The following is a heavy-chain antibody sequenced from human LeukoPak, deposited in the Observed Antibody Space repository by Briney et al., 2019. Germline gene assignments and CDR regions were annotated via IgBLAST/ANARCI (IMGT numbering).Heavy chain of an antibody. J-gene: IGHJ6*02. CDR3: ARDHCSGGSCYGMDV. D-gene: IGHD2-15*01. CDR1: GYTFTGYY. V-gene: IGHV1-2*02. CDR2: INPNSGGT. Sequence: APVKVSCKASGYTFTGYYMHWVRQAPGQGLEWMGWINPNSGGTNYAQKFQGRVTMTRDTSISTAYMELSRLRSDDTAVYYCARDHCSGGSCYGMDVWGQGTTVTVSS.